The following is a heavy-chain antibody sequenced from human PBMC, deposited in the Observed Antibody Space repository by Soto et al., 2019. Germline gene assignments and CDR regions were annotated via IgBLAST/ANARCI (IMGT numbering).Heavy chain of an antibody. D-gene: IGHD6-19*01. CDR2: ISGGGGST. V-gene: IGHV3-23*01. CDR3: AKGQAVAGTFDY. CDR1: GFTFSSYA. J-gene: IGHJ4*02. Sequence: HPGGSLRLSCAASGFTFSSYAMSWARQAPGKGLEWVSAISGGGGSTYYADSVKGRFTISRDNSKNTLYLQMSSLRAEDTAVYYCAKGQAVAGTFDYWGQGTLVTVSS.